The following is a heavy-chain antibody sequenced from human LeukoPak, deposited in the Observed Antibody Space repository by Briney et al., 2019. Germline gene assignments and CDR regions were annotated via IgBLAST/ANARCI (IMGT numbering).Heavy chain of an antibody. V-gene: IGHV4-34*01. Sequence: PSETLSLTCAVYGGSFSGYYWSWIRQPPGKGLEWIGEINHSGSTNYNPSLKSRVTISVDTSKNQFSLKLSSVTAADTAVYYCAGNIVPMVYAIVDDAFDIWGQGTMVTVSS. J-gene: IGHJ3*02. CDR2: INHSGST. D-gene: IGHD2-8*01. CDR1: GGSFSGYY. CDR3: AGNIVPMVYAIVDDAFDI.